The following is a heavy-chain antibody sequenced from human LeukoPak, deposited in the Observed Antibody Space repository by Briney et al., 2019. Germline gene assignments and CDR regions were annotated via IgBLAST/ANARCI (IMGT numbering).Heavy chain of an antibody. CDR1: GASISSTTYY. Sequence: SETLSLTCTVSGASISSTTYYWGWIRQPPRKGLEWIASIYYSGSTYYNPSLKSRVTISVDTSKNQFSLKLSSVTAADTAVYYCAVPVEVGADAFDIWGQGTMVTISS. D-gene: IGHD1-26*01. CDR3: AVPVEVGADAFDI. CDR2: IYYSGST. J-gene: IGHJ3*02. V-gene: IGHV4-39*01.